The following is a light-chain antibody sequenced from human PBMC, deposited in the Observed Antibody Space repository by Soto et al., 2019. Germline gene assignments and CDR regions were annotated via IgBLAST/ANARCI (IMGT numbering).Light chain of an antibody. V-gene: IGKV3-15*01. J-gene: IGKJ2*01. CDR3: QQCDHWPRT. CDR2: GAS. Sequence: EIVMTQSPATLSVSPGERVTLSCRASQSVGNNLAWYQQKTGQVPRLLIHGASTRATGIPARFSGSGSGTVFTLTMSSLQSEDFAVYYCQQCDHWPRTFGQGTKLEIK. CDR1: QSVGNN.